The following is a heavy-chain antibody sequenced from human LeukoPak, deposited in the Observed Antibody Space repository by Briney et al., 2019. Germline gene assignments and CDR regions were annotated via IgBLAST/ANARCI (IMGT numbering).Heavy chain of an antibody. J-gene: IGHJ3*02. CDR1: GYTFTGYY. Sequence: ASVKVSCKASGYTFTGYYMHWVRQAPGQGLEWMGWINPNSGDTNYAQKFQGRVTMTRDTSISTAYMELSRLRSDDTAVYYCVKGWDSSGYYAFDIWGQGTMVTVSS. V-gene: IGHV1-2*02. CDR2: INPNSGDT. CDR3: VKGWDSSGYYAFDI. D-gene: IGHD3-22*01.